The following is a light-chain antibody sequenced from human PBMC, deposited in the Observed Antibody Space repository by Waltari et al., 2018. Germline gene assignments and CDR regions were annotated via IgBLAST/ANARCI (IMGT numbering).Light chain of an antibody. V-gene: IGLV2-14*01. CDR2: EVI. CDR3: SSYTSSSTLV. CDR1: SSDVGGYNY. J-gene: IGLJ2*01. Sequence: QSALTQPASVAGSPGQSITISCTGTSSDVGGYNYVSWYQQFPGKAPKLLIHEVINRPPGISNRFSGSTSGNTASLAISGLQAEDEADYYCSSYTSSSTLVFGGGTKLTVL.